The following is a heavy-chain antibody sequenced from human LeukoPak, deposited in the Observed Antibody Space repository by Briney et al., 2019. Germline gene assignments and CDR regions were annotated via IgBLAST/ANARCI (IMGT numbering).Heavy chain of an antibody. D-gene: IGHD2-2*02. Sequence: GASVKVSCKTSGYTFSNYGISWVRQAPGQGLEWMGWIGRDGDDRKYAAKVQGRVTMTKDTSTSTAYMELRSLRSDDTAVYYCARVDSGYCSSTSCYTGDAFDIWGQGTMVTVSS. CDR2: IGRDGDDR. J-gene: IGHJ3*02. CDR3: ARVDSGYCSSTSCYTGDAFDI. CDR1: GYTFSNYG. V-gene: IGHV1-18*01.